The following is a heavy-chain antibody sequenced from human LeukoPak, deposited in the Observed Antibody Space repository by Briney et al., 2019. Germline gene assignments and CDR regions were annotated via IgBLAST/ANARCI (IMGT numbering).Heavy chain of an antibody. CDR1: GYTFTSYY. Sequence: ASVKVSCKASGYTFTSYYMHWVRQAPGQGLEGMGIINPSGGSTSYAQKFQGRVTMTRDMSTSTVYMELSSLRSEDTAVYYCAGTITTLNAFDIWGQGTMVTVSS. CDR2: INPSGGST. J-gene: IGHJ3*02. D-gene: IGHD1-1*01. V-gene: IGHV1-46*01. CDR3: AGTITTLNAFDI.